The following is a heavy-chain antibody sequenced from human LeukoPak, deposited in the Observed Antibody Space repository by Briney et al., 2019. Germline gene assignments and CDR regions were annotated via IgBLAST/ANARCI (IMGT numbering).Heavy chain of an antibody. D-gene: IGHD6-19*01. CDR3: ARGLSLSSAWADYYFDY. CDR1: GFTVSSNY. Sequence: GGSLRLSCAASGFTVSSNYMSWVRQAPGKGLEWVSVIHSGGDTYYADSVKGRFTISRDNSKNTLYLQMNSLRDEDTAVYYCARGLSLSSAWADYYFDYWGQGTLVTVSS. V-gene: IGHV3-66*01. CDR2: IHSGGDT. J-gene: IGHJ4*02.